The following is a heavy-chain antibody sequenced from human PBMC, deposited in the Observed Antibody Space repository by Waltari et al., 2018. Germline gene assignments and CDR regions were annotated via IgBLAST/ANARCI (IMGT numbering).Heavy chain of an antibody. CDR2: IYHSGST. Sequence: QVQLQESGPGLVKPSETLSLTCAVSGYSISSGYYWGWIRQPPGKGLEWIGSIYHSGSTYYNPSLKSRVTRSVDTSKNQFSLKLSSVTAADTAVYYCARRPNYYGSGSYYYYFDYWGQGTLVTVSS. D-gene: IGHD3-10*01. V-gene: IGHV4-38-2*01. CDR1: GYSISSGYY. J-gene: IGHJ4*02. CDR3: ARRPNYYGSGSYYYYFDY.